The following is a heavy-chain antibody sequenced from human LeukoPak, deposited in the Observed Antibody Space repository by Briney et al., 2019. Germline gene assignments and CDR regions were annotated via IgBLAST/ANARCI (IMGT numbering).Heavy chain of an antibody. D-gene: IGHD2-2*01. CDR1: GYSFTSYW. CDR2: IYPGDSDT. V-gene: IGHV5-51*01. Sequence: GESLKISCKGSGYSFTSYWIGWVRQMPGKGLEWMGIIYPGDSDTRYSPSFQGQVTISADKSISTAYLQWSSLKASDTAMYYCARGLMQDIVVVPAAMGEVHFDYWGQGTLVTVSS. CDR3: ARGLMQDIVVVPAAMGEVHFDY. J-gene: IGHJ4*02.